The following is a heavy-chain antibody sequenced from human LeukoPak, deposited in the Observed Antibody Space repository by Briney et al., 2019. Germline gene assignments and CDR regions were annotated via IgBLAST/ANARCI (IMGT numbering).Heavy chain of an antibody. CDR3: ARDLNGGNSA. CDR1: GYTFTDYY. D-gene: IGHD4-23*01. V-gene: IGHV1-2*02. J-gene: IGHJ5*02. Sequence: GASVKVSCTASGYTFTDYYIHWVRQAPGQGLEWMGWINPSSGGTNYAQKFQGRVTMTRDTSINIDYMELSSLRSDDTAVYYCARDLNGGNSAWGQGTLVTVSS. CDR2: INPSSGGT.